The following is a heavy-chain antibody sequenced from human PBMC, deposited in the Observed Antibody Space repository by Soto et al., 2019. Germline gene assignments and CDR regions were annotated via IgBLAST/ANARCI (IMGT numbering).Heavy chain of an antibody. CDR1: GFTFSSYG. D-gene: IGHD4-17*01. Sequence: GGSLRLSCAASGFTFSSYGMHWARQAPGKGLEWVAVISYDGSNKYYADSVKGRFTISRDNSKNTLYLQMNSLRAEDTAVYYGAKVDGEWDYYYYMDLWGKGTTVTVSS. J-gene: IGHJ6*03. CDR3: AKVDGEWDYYYYMDL. V-gene: IGHV3-30*18. CDR2: ISYDGSNK.